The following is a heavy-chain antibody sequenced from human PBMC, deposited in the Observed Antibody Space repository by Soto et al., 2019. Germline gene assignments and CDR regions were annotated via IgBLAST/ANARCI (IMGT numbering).Heavy chain of an antibody. J-gene: IGHJ6*02. CDR2: IYTSGST. Sequence: QVQLQESSPGLVKPSETLSLTCTVSGGSISSYYWSWIRQPAGKGLEWIGRIYTSGSTYYNPSLKSRVTMSVDTSKNQFSLKLSSVTAADTAVYYCARDGYGLARLTGGMDVWGQGTTVTVSS. D-gene: IGHD5-18*01. CDR3: ARDGYGLARLTGGMDV. V-gene: IGHV4-4*07. CDR1: GGSISSYY.